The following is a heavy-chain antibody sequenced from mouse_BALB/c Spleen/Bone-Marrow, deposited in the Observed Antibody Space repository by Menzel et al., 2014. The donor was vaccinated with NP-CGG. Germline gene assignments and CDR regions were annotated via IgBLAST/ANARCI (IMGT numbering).Heavy chain of an antibody. D-gene: IGHD1-1*01. Sequence: ESGGGLVQPGGFLKLSCAASGFDFRTYWMSWVRQAPGKGLEWIGEINPDSKTKNYAPSLKDKFIISRDNAKNTLYLQMSKVRSEDTALYYCARMGYYGWLAYWGQGTLVTVSA. CDR2: INPDSKTK. CDR3: ARMGYYGWLAY. CDR1: GFDFRTYW. V-gene: IGHV4-1*02. J-gene: IGHJ3*01.